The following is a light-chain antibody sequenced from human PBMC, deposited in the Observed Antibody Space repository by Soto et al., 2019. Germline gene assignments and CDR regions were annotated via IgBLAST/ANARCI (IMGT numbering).Light chain of an antibody. Sequence: QPVLTQSSSASASLGASVKLTCTLSSGHSSYAIAWHQQQPEKGPRYLMKVNSNGSHSKGDGIPDRFSGSSSGAERYLTISSLQSEDEADYYCQTWGSGIRVVFGGGTKLTVL. CDR3: QTWGSGIRVV. V-gene: IGLV4-69*01. J-gene: IGLJ2*01. CDR1: SGHSSYA. CDR2: VNSNGSH.